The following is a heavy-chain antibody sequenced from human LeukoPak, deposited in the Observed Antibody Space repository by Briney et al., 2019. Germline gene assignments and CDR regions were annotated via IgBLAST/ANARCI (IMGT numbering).Heavy chain of an antibody. CDR1: GFTFSSYS. CDR3: ARSSITIFGVVIPLDY. J-gene: IGHJ4*02. V-gene: IGHV3-21*01. Sequence: GGSPRLSCAASGFTFSSYSMSWVRQAPGKGLEWVSSISSSSSYIYYADSVKGRFTISRDNAKNSLYLQMNSLRAEDTAVYYCARSSITIFGVVIPLDYWGQGTLVTVSS. CDR2: ISSSSSYI. D-gene: IGHD3-3*01.